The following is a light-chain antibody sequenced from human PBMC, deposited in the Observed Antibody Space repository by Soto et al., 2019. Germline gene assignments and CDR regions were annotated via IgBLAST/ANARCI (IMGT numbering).Light chain of an antibody. CDR2: AAS. J-gene: IGKJ4*01. V-gene: IGKV1-12*01. Sequence: DIQMTQSPSSVSASVGDIVTITCRASQDISTYLARYQQRPGKAPNLLIYAASTLQSGVPSRFSGSGSGTDFSLTISSLQPEDSATYYCQQTNSFPLTFGGGTKVEIK. CDR3: QQTNSFPLT. CDR1: QDISTY.